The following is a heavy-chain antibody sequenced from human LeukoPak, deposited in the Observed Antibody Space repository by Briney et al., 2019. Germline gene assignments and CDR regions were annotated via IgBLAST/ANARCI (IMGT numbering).Heavy chain of an antibody. V-gene: IGHV1-2*02. D-gene: IGHD2/OR15-2a*01. J-gene: IGHJ4*02. CDR1: GYTFTGYY. CDR3: ARELSEYGRNPPGGY. CDR2: INPNSGGT. Sequence: WASVKVSCKASGYTFTGYYMHWVRQAPGQGLEWMGWINPNSGGTNYAQKFQGRVTMTRDTSISTAYMELSRLRSDDTAVYYCARELSEYGRNPPGGYWGQGTLVTVSS.